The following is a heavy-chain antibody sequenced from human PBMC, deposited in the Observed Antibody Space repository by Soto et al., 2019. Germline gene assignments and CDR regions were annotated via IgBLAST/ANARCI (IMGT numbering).Heavy chain of an antibody. CDR1: GGSISSGDYY. CDR3: ASFYGAGCSYGLYYFDY. Sequence: PSETLSLTCTVSGGSISSGDYYWSWIRQPPGKGLEWIGYIYYSGSTYYNPSLKSRVTISVDTSKNQFSLKLSSVTAADTAVYYCASFYGAGCSYGLYYFDYWGQGTLVTVSS. J-gene: IGHJ4*02. V-gene: IGHV4-30-4*01. CDR2: IYYSGST. D-gene: IGHD5-18*01.